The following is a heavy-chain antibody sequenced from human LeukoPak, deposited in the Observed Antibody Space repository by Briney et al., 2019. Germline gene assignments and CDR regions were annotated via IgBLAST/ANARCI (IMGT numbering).Heavy chain of an antibody. D-gene: IGHD6-19*01. CDR1: GFTFSSYV. V-gene: IGHV3-30*18. J-gene: IGHJ4*02. CDR3: AKTGSGWYFDY. CDR2: ISYDGGNK. Sequence: PGRSLRLSCAASGFTFSSYVMHWVRQAPGKGLEWVAVISYDGGNKYYADSVKGRFTISRDNSKNTLYLQMNSLRPEDTSVYYCAKTGSGWYFDYWGQGTLVTVSS.